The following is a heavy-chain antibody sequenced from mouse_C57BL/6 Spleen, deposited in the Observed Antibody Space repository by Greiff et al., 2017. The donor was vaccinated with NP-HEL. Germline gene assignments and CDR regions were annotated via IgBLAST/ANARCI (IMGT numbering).Heavy chain of an antibody. Sequence: EVKLQESGPELVKPGASVKIPCKASGYTFTDYNMDWVKQSPGKSLEWIGDINPNNGGTIYNQKFKGKATLTVDKSSSTAYMERRSLTSEDTAVYYCAREATEGFAYWGQGTLVTVSA. CDR1: GYTFTDYN. D-gene: IGHD3-2*02. V-gene: IGHV1-18*01. CDR3: AREATEGFAY. J-gene: IGHJ3*01. CDR2: INPNNGGT.